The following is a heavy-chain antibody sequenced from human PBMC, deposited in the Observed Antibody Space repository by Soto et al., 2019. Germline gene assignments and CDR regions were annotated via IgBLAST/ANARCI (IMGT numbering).Heavy chain of an antibody. CDR1: GYTFTSYG. CDR3: ARQWPRQYYFDY. Sequence: ASVKVSCKASGYTFTSYGISWVRQAPGQGLEWMGWINPNSGGTNYAQKFQGWVTMTRDTSISTAYMELSRLRSDDTAVYYCARQWPRQYYFDYWGQGTLVTVSS. CDR2: INPNSGGT. V-gene: IGHV1-2*04. D-gene: IGHD6-19*01. J-gene: IGHJ4*02.